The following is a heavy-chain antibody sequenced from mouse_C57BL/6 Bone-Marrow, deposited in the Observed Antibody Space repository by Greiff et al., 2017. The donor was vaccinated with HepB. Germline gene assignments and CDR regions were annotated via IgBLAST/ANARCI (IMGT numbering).Heavy chain of an antibody. V-gene: IGHV14-2*01. J-gene: IGHJ2*01. CDR3: AISSYYFDY. CDR1: GFNIKDYY. CDR2: IDPEDGET. Sequence: EVQGVESGAELVKPGASVKLSCTASGFNIKDYYMHWVKQRTEQGLEWIGRIDPEDGETKYAPKFQGKATITEDTSSNTAYLQLSILTSQDTAVSYCAISSYYFDYWGQGTTLTVSS.